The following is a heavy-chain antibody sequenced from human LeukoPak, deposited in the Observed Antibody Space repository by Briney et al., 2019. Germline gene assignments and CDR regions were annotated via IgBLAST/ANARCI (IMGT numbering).Heavy chain of an antibody. J-gene: IGHJ4*02. Sequence: PSETLSLTCAVSGGSISSTYWSTWVRQPPGKGLEWIGEIHVSGGTNYSPSLKSRVTISIDKSKNQFSLNLTSVTAADTAVYYCATRATAGPLWSQGTLVTVSS. CDR2: IHVSGGT. D-gene: IGHD6-13*01. V-gene: IGHV4-4*02. CDR3: ATRATAGPL. CDR1: GGSISSTYW.